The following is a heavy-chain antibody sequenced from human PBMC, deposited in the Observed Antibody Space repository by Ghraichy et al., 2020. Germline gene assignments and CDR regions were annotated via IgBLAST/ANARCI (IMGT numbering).Heavy chain of an antibody. V-gene: IGHV1-69*13. CDR2: IIPIFGTA. J-gene: IGHJ6*02. CDR1: GGTFSSYA. Sequence: SVKVSCKASGGTFSSYAISWVRQAPGQGLEWMGGIIPIFGTANYAQKFQGRVTITADESTSTAYMELSSLRSEDTAVYYCAREGGDVDTQKQGITTSPYYYYGMDVWGQGTTVTVSS. D-gene: IGHD5-18*01. CDR3: AREGGDVDTQKQGITTSPYYYYGMDV.